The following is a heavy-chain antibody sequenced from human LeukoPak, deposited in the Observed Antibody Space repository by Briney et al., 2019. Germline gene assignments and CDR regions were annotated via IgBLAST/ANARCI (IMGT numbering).Heavy chain of an antibody. CDR1: GFTFKNAW. D-gene: IGHD6-19*01. Sequence: TGGSLRLSCVASGFTFKNAWMNWVRQAPGKGLEWVGRIKSKTDGGATDYAAPVKGRFTISRDDSKNTLYLQMNSLKGEDTAVYYCARVGYSSGWNRSWGQGTLVTVSS. V-gene: IGHV3-15*01. J-gene: IGHJ4*02. CDR2: IKSKTDGGAT. CDR3: ARVGYSSGWNRS.